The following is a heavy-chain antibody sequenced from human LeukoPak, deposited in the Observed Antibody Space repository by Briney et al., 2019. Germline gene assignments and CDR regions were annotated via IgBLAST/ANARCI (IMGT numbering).Heavy chain of an antibody. V-gene: IGHV1-69*13. CDR3: ARERPCSGGSCYQPAALWYGMDV. CDR2: IIPIFGTA. Sequence: ASVKVSCKASGGTFSSYAISWVRQAPGQGLEWMGGIIPIFGTANYAQKFQGRVTITADESTSTAYMELSSLRSEDTAVYYCARERPCSGGSCYQPAALWYGMDVWGQGTTVTVSS. J-gene: IGHJ6*02. D-gene: IGHD2-15*01. CDR1: GGTFSSYA.